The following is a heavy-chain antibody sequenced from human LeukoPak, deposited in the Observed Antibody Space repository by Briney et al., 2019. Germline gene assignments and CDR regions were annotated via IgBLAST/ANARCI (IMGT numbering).Heavy chain of an antibody. CDR3: AKAVRGSSSLFDY. D-gene: IGHD6-13*01. CDR1: GFTFSSSV. J-gene: IGHJ4*02. CDR2: ISYDGSNK. V-gene: IGHV3-30*18. Sequence: GGSLTLSCAASGFTFSSSVMTWVRQAPGKGLEWVAVISYDGSNKYYADSVKGRFTISRDNSKDTLYLQMNSLRAEDTAVYYCAKAVRGSSSLFDYWGQGTLVTVSS.